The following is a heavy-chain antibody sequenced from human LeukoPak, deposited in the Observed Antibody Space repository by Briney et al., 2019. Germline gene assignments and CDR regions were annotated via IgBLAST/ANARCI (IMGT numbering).Heavy chain of an antibody. V-gene: IGHV3-33*01. CDR2: IWYDGSNK. D-gene: IGHD1-26*01. J-gene: IGHJ4*02. Sequence: GGSLRLSCAASGFTFSSYGMPWVRQAPGKGLEWVAVIWYDGSNKYYADSVKGRFTISRDNSKNTLYLQMNSLRAEDTAVYYCARDPYSGVSAAPNYWGQGTLVTVSS. CDR3: ARDPYSGVSAAPNY. CDR1: GFTFSSYG.